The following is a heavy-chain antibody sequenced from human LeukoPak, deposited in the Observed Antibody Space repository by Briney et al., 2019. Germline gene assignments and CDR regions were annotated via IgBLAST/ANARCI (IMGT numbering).Heavy chain of an antibody. CDR2: ISGSGGSI. V-gene: IGHV3-23*01. Sequence: GGSLRLSCAASGLTFSSYAMSWVRQAPGKGLEWVSTISGSGGSIWYADSVKGRFTISRDNSNNTLYLQMNSLRAEDTAVYYCTRPESSSSLACDHWGQGTLVTVSS. CDR1: GLTFSSYA. CDR3: TRPESSSSLACDH. D-gene: IGHD2-2*01. J-gene: IGHJ4*02.